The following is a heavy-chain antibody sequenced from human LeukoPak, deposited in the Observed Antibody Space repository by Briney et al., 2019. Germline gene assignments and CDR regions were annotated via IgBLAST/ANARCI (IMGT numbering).Heavy chain of an antibody. CDR2: IYYSGST. CDR1: GGSISSSSYY. D-gene: IGHD3-22*01. CDR3: ARGLIVVVILDY. V-gene: IGHV4-39*01. Sequence: PSETLSLTCTVSGGSISSSSYYWGWIRQPPGKGLEWIGSIYYSGSTYYNPSLKSRDTISVDTSKNQFSLKLSSVTAADTAVYYCARGLIVVVILDYWGQGTLVTVSS. J-gene: IGHJ4*02.